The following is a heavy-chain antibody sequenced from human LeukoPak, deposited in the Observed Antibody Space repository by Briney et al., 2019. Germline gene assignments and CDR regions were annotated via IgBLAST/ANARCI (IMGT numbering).Heavy chain of an antibody. V-gene: IGHV4-34*01. CDR2: INHSGST. Sequence: SETLSLTCAVYGGSFSGYYWSWIRQPPGKGLEWIGEINHSGSTNYNPSLKSRVTISVDTSKNQFSLRLSSVTAADTAVYYCARGWELLRHMDVWGRGTTVTVSS. J-gene: IGHJ6*02. D-gene: IGHD1-26*01. CDR3: ARGWELLRHMDV. CDR1: GGSFSGYY.